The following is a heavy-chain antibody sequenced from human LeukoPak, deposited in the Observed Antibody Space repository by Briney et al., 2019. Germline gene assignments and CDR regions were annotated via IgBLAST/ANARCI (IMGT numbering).Heavy chain of an antibody. CDR2: VNVQGST. CDR3: AREGGPYRPLDY. Sequence: SETLSLTCGVSGGSISNTNWWTWFRQPPGKGLEWIGEVNVQGSTNYNPSLKSRVAISVDKSENHISLKLTSVTAADTAVYYCAREGGPYRPLDYSGQGTLVTVAS. J-gene: IGHJ4*02. V-gene: IGHV4-4*02. CDR1: GGSISNTNW.